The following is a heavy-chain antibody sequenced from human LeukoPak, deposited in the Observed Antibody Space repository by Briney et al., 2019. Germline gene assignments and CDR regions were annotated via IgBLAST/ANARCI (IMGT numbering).Heavy chain of an antibody. CDR3: ATVHTAMVTVPNLQGAFDI. CDR1: GYTLAELF. D-gene: IGHD5-18*01. J-gene: IGHJ3*02. CDR2: IDPEDGKT. Sequence: ASVKDSCKVSGYTLAELFMYWVRPAPGKGGEWMGGIDPEDGKTIYAEKFQGRVTMTEDTSTDTAYMELSSLRSEDTAVYYCATVHTAMVTVPNLQGAFDIWGQGTMVTVSS. V-gene: IGHV1-24*01.